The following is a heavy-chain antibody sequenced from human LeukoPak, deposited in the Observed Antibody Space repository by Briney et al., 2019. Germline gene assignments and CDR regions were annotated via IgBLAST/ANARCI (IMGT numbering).Heavy chain of an antibody. D-gene: IGHD6-19*01. Sequence: GASVKVSRKASGGTFSSYAISWVRQAPGQGLEWMGGIIPILGTVNYAQKFQGRVTITADESTSTAYMELSSLRSEDTAVYYCARDSGRGVAGNLDYWGQGTLVTVSS. V-gene: IGHV1-69*13. J-gene: IGHJ4*02. CDR1: GGTFSSYA. CDR2: IIPILGTV. CDR3: ARDSGRGVAGNLDY.